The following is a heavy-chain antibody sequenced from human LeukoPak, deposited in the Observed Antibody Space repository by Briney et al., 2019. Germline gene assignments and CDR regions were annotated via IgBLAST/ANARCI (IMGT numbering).Heavy chain of an antibody. Sequence: GRSLRLSCAASGFTFSSYGMHWVRQAPGKGLEWVAVIWYDGSNKYYADSVKGRFTISRDNSKNTLYLQMNSLKAEDMAVYYCGREIAAVGAFDYWGKGPLVTVSS. J-gene: IGHJ4*02. CDR1: GFTFSSYG. D-gene: IGHD6-13*01. V-gene: IGHV3-33*01. CDR3: GREIAAVGAFDY. CDR2: IWYDGSNK.